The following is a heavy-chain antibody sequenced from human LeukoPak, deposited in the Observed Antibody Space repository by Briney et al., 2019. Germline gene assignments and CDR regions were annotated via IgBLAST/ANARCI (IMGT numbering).Heavy chain of an antibody. Sequence: KPSETLSLTCTVSGGSISTYYWNWLRQPPGKGLEWIGYIYHSGSTNCNPSLQSRVTISVDTSKNQFSLNLNSVTAADTAVYYCARGGAARLHFQNWGQGTLVTVSS. CDR1: GGSISTYY. J-gene: IGHJ1*01. D-gene: IGHD6-6*01. CDR3: ARGGAARLHFQN. V-gene: IGHV4-59*01. CDR2: IYHSGST.